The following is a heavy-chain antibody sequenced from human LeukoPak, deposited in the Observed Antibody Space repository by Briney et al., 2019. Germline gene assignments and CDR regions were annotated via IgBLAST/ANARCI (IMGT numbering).Heavy chain of an antibody. CDR1: GFTFSNAW. V-gene: IGHV3-15*01. CDR2: IKSKTDGGTT. CDR3: TTDLWFGEFGLDV. D-gene: IGHD3-10*01. J-gene: IGHJ6*02. Sequence: GGSLRLSCAASGFTFSNAWMSWVRQAPGKGLEWVGRIKSKTDGGTTDYVAPVKGRFTISRDDSKNTLYVQMNSLKPEDTAVYYCTTDLWFGEFGLDVWGQGTTVSVSS.